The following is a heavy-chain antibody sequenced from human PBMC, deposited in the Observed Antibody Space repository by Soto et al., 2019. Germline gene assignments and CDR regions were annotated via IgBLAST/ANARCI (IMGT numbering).Heavy chain of an antibody. Sequence: SVKVSCKASGGTFSSYGINWVRQAPGQGLAWMGGITPLFGTANYAQKFQGRVTITANDSTSTAYMELSSLRSEDTAVYYCARDGTLYDSTAYYYLYWGQGTLVTVSS. D-gene: IGHD3-22*01. CDR2: ITPLFGTA. J-gene: IGHJ4*02. V-gene: IGHV1-69*13. CDR1: GGTFSSYG. CDR3: ARDGTLYDSTAYYYLY.